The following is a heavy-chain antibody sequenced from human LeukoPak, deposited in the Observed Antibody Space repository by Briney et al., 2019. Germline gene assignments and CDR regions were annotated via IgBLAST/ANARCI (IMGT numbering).Heavy chain of an antibody. Sequence: GSLRLSCAASGFTFSSYGMSWVRQAPGKGLEWVSAISGSGGSTYYADSVKGRFTISRDNSKNTLYLQMNSLRAEDTAVYYCAKDHVSAIVVVTATHFDYWGQGTLVTVSS. CDR2: ISGSGGST. J-gene: IGHJ4*02. V-gene: IGHV3-23*01. D-gene: IGHD2-21*02. CDR3: AKDHVSAIVVVTATHFDY. CDR1: GFTFSSYG.